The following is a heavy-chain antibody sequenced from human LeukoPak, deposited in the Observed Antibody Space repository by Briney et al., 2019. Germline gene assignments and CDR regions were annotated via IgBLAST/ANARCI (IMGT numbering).Heavy chain of an antibody. CDR1: GFTFSSYG. Sequence: GGSLRLSCAASGFTFSSYGMHWVRQAPGKGLEWVAVISYDGSNKYYADSVKGRFTISRDNSKNTLYLQMNSLRAEDTAVYYCARDGIAAAGGYWYFDLWGRGTLVTVSS. V-gene: IGHV3-30*03. CDR3: ARDGIAAAGGYWYFDL. CDR2: ISYDGSNK. J-gene: IGHJ2*01. D-gene: IGHD6-13*01.